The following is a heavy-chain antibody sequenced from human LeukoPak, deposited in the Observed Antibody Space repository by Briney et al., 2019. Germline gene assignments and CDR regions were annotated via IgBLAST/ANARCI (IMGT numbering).Heavy chain of an antibody. J-gene: IGHJ4*02. D-gene: IGHD1-26*01. CDR2: ISGGGDST. Sequence: LAGSTCKFRWVPHHPKKGLEWVSGISGGGDSTDYADSVKGRFTISRDNYKNTMYLQMNSLRVEDTAIYYCARGNQYSGSYYFDGWGQGTLVTVSS. CDR3: ARGNQYSGSYYFDG. V-gene: IGHV3-23*01. CDR1: LAGSTCK.